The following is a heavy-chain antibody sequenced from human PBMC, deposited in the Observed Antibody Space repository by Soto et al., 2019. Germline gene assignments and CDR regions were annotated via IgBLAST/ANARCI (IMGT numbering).Heavy chain of an antibody. V-gene: IGHV3-30*18. D-gene: IGHD4-4*01. J-gene: IGHJ4*02. Sequence: QVQLVESGGGVVQPGRSLRLSCAASGFTFSSYGMHWVRQAPGRGLEWVAVISYDGSNKYYAESVKGRFTISRDNSKNTLYLQMNSLRAEDTAVYYCAKDPNSNYVRYFDYWGQGTLVTVSS. CDR1: GFTFSSYG. CDR3: AKDPNSNYVRYFDY. CDR2: ISYDGSNK.